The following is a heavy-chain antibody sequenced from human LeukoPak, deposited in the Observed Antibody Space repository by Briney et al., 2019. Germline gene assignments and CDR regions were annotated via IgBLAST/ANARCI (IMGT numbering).Heavy chain of an antibody. Sequence: ASVKVSCKASGYTFSNYCMHWVRQAPGQGLEWMGIFNPTYDIPIYAQTFEGRVTMARDMSTSTVYMELSSLRSDDTAVYFCMKEPRNILTGDYDDYDIWGQGKMVIVSS. J-gene: IGHJ3*02. CDR3: MKEPRNILTGDYDDYDI. CDR1: GYTFSNYC. CDR2: FNPTYDIP. D-gene: IGHD3-9*01. V-gene: IGHV1-46*01.